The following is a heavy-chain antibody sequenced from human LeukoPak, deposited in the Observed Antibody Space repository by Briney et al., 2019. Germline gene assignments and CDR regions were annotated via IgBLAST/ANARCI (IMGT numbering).Heavy chain of an antibody. J-gene: IGHJ3*02. CDR1: GGTFSSYA. Sequence: ASVKVSCTASGGTFSSYAISWVRQAPGQGLEWMGGIIPIFGTANYAQKFQGRVTITADESTSTAYMELSSLRSEDTAVYYCARDPGRDSSGRHDAFDIWGQGTMVTVSS. CDR3: ARDPGRDSSGRHDAFDI. CDR2: IIPIFGTA. D-gene: IGHD3-22*01. V-gene: IGHV1-69*01.